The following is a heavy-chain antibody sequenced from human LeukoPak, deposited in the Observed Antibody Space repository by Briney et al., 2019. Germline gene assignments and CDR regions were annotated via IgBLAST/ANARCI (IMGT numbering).Heavy chain of an antibody. Sequence: PGGSLRLSCAASGFTFSNCGMHWVRQAPGKGLEWVAGISNDGNKKYYADSVKGRFIISRDNSKNTLYLQMNSLRAEDTAVYYCAKAENRIVGAKPDYWGQGTLVTVSS. D-gene: IGHD1-26*01. V-gene: IGHV3-30*18. CDR1: GFTFSNCG. CDR2: ISNDGNKK. CDR3: AKAENRIVGAKPDY. J-gene: IGHJ4*02.